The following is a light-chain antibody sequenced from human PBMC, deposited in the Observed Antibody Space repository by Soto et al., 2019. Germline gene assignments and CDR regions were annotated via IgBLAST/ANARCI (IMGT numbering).Light chain of an antibody. V-gene: IGKV2-24*01. Sequence: DIVMTQTPLSSPVTLGQAASISCRSSQSLVHNDGNTYLSWFQQRPGQPPRLLNYKVSDRFSGVPDRFSGSGAGTDFPLTISSVEAADVGVYYCMQATQSSWTFGQGTKVEI. J-gene: IGKJ1*01. CDR3: MQATQSSWT. CDR2: KVS. CDR1: QSLVHNDGNTY.